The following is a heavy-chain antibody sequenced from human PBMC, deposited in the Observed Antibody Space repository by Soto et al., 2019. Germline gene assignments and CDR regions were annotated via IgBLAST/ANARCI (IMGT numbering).Heavy chain of an antibody. D-gene: IGHD3-10*01. CDR3: ARVGSEDWYGYFKH. CDR2: IYYSGST. J-gene: IGHJ1*01. Sequence: SETLSLTCTVSGGSISSYYWSWIRQPPGKGLEWIGYIYYSGSTNYNPSLKSRVTISVDTSKNQFSLKLSSVTAADTAVYYCARVGSEDWYGYFKHWGQGTLVTVSS. CDR1: GGSISSYY. V-gene: IGHV4-59*01.